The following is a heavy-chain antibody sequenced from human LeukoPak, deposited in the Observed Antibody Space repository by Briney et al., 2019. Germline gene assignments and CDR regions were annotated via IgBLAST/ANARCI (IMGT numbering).Heavy chain of an antibody. D-gene: IGHD3-3*01. CDR1: GYTFTSYG. CDR2: ISAYNGNT. V-gene: IGHV1-18*01. CDR3: ARGQRADFWSGYHFDY. Sequence: ASVKVSCKASGYTFTSYGISWVRQAPGQRLEWMGWISAYNGNTSYAQKFQGRVTMTTDTSTNTAYMELRSLRSDDTAVYYCARGQRADFWSGYHFDYWGQGTLVTVSS. J-gene: IGHJ4*02.